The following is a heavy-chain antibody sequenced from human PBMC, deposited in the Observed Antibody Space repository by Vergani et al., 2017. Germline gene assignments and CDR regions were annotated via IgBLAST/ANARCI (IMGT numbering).Heavy chain of an antibody. J-gene: IGHJ4*02. CDR1: GFTFSSHA. Sequence: EVQLLQSEGAVVQPGGSLRLSCVASGFTFSSHAMSWVRQGHGQGLEWVASMKNTGDSTHYADSVKCRFTISRDNSKNTLYLQMNSLRVEDTAVYYCGRRSDNYNWGQGTLVTVSS. D-gene: IGHD5-24*01. CDR3: GRRSDNYN. V-gene: IGHV3-23*01. CDR2: MKNTGDST.